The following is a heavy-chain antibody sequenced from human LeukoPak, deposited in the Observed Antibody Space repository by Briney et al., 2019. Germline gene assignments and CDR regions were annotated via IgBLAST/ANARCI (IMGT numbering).Heavy chain of an antibody. CDR1: GGSISSSSYY. CDR3: ARAGEFYYYYYMDV. Sequence: PSETLSLTCTVSGGSISSSSYYWGWIRQPPGKGLEWIGSIYYSGSTYYNPSLKSRVTISVDTSKNQFSLKLSSVTAADTAVYYCARAGEFYYYYYMDVWGKGTTVTVSS. CDR2: IYYSGST. V-gene: IGHV4-39*07. J-gene: IGHJ6*03. D-gene: IGHD2-21*01.